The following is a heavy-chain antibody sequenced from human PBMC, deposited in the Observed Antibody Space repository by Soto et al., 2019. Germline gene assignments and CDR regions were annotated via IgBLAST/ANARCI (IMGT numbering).Heavy chain of an antibody. V-gene: IGHV3-30-3*01. D-gene: IGHD6-19*01. CDR3: ARRIAVAGTPEFDY. CDR1: GFTFSSFT. J-gene: IGHJ4*02. Sequence: QVQLVESGGGVVQPGRSLRLSCAASGFTFSSFTMHWVRQAPGKGLEWVAVISYDDGVNKYYADSVKGRFTISRDNSKNTLYLQMNSLRAEDTAVYYCARRIAVAGTPEFDYWGQGALVTVSS. CDR2: ISYDDGVNK.